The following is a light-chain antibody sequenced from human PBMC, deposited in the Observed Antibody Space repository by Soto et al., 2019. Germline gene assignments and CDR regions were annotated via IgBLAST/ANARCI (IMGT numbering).Light chain of an antibody. CDR1: QTISSW. CDR3: QQYNTCFSLT. J-gene: IGKJ4*01. CDR2: KAS. Sequence: ILMAPPPSTLSASVGGTVPITCRASQTISSWVAWYQQKPGRAAKLLLYKASSLESGVPSRFSGSGAGTEFILLISGMQPDDFVSYYCQQYNTCFSLTFGGGTKVDIK. V-gene: IGKV1-5*03.